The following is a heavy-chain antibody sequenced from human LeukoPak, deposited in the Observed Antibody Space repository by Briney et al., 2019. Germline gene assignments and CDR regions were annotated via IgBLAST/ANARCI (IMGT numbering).Heavy chain of an antibody. CDR2: INHSGST. D-gene: IGHD2-15*01. Sequence: KPSETLSLTCAVYGGSFSGYYWSWIRQPPGKGLEWIGEINHSGSTNYNLSLKSRVTISVDTSKNQFSLKLSSVTAADTAVYYCARGTVVAATLFDYWGQGTLVTVSS. CDR3: ARGTVVAATLFDY. J-gene: IGHJ4*02. V-gene: IGHV4-34*01. CDR1: GGSFSGYY.